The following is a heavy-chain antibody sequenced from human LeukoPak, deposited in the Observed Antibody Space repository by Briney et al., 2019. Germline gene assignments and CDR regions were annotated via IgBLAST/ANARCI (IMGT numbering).Heavy chain of an antibody. CDR1: GFTFSDYY. CDR3: ARGSGYCSGGSCSYYFDY. V-gene: IGHV3-11*01. J-gene: IGHJ4*02. D-gene: IGHD2-15*01. Sequence: KTGGSLRLSCAASGFTFSDYYMSWIRQAPGKGLEWVSYISSSGSTIYYADSVRGRSTISRDNAKNSLYLQMNSLRAEDTAVYYCARGSGYCSGGSCSYYFDYWGQGTLVTVSS. CDR2: ISSSGSTI.